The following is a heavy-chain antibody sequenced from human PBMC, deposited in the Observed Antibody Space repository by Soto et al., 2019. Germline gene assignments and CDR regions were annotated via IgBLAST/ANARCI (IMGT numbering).Heavy chain of an antibody. V-gene: IGHV3-30*18. CDR3: AKGSPAGSYFDY. Sequence: PGGSLRLSCAASGVTFSSYCMHWVRQAPGKGLEWVAVISYDGSNKYYADSVKGRFTISRDNSKNTLYLQMNSLRAEDTAVYYCAKGSPAGSYFDYWGQGTLVTVSS. D-gene: IGHD1-26*01. J-gene: IGHJ4*02. CDR1: GVTFSSYC. CDR2: ISYDGSNK.